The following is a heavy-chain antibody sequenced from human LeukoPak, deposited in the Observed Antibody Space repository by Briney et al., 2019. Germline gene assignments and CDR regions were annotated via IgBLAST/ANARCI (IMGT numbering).Heavy chain of an antibody. J-gene: IGHJ5*02. CDR2: INHSGST. D-gene: IGHD2-2*01. Sequence: PSETLSLTCAVYGGSFSGYYWSWIRQPPGKGLEWIGEINHSGSTYYNPSLKSRVTISVDRSKNQFSLKLSSVTAADTAVYYCARKLGYCSSTSCFNWFDPWGQGTLVTVSS. CDR3: ARKLGYCSSTSCFNWFDP. CDR1: GGSFSGYY. V-gene: IGHV4-34*01.